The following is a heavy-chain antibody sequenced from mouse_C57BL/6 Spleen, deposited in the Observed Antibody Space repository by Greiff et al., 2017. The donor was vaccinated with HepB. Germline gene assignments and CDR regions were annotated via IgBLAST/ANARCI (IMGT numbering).Heavy chain of an antibody. CDR1: GYAFSSSW. V-gene: IGHV1-82*01. J-gene: IGHJ1*03. Sequence: QVQLKESGPELVKPGASVKISCKASGYAFSSSWMNWVKQRPGKGLEWIGRIYPGDGDTNYNGKFKGKATLTADKSSSTAYMQLSSLTSEDSAVYFCATYGYDENWYFDVWGTGTTVTVSS. D-gene: IGHD2-2*01. CDR2: IYPGDGDT. CDR3: ATYGYDENWYFDV.